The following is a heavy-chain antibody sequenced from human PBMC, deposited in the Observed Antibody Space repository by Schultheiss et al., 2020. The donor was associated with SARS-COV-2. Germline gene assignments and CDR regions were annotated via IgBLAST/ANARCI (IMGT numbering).Heavy chain of an antibody. J-gene: IGHJ4*02. CDR2: INPNSGGT. CDR3: ASGYCSSTSCYYFDY. CDR1: GYTFTNYG. D-gene: IGHD2-2*03. V-gene: IGHV1-18*01. Sequence: ASVKVSCKASGYTFTNYGISWLRQAPGQGLEWMGWINPNSGGTNYAQKFQGWVTMTRDTSASTVYMELSSLRSEDTAVYYCASGYCSSTSCYYFDYWGLGTLVTVSS.